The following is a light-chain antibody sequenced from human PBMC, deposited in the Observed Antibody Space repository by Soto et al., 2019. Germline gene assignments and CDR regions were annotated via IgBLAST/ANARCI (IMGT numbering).Light chain of an antibody. J-gene: IGKJ2*01. Sequence: DIQMTQSPSTLYASVGDGVTITCRASQRSSVWLAWYQQRPGKAPKFLIYDASSLETGVPSRFSGSGSGTEFTLAIRSLQPDDFATYYCQQYDSSSPTFGQGTKLEIK. CDR3: QQYDSSSPT. V-gene: IGKV1-5*01. CDR2: DAS. CDR1: QRSSVW.